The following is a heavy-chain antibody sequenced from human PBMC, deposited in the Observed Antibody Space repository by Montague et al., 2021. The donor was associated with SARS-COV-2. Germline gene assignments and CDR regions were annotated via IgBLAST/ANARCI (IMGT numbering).Heavy chain of an antibody. V-gene: IGHV3-15*01. CDR2: IKSKTDGGTT. CDR1: GFTFSNAW. D-gene: IGHD2-2*01. CDR3: TTAENCSSTSCYLWTDY. Sequence: SLRLSCAASGFTFSNAWMSWVRQAPGKGLEWVGRIKSKTDGGTTDYAAPVTGRSTISRDDSKNTLYPQMNSLKTEDTAVYYCTTAENCSSTSCYLWTDYWGQGTLVTVSS. J-gene: IGHJ4*02.